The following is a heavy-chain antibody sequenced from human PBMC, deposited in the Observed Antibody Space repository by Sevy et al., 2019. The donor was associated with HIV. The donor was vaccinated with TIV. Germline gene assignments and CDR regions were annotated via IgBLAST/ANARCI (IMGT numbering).Heavy chain of an antibody. CDR3: ARDAGFTTKFHPLH. D-gene: IGHD1-1*01. V-gene: IGHV3-30*04. Sequence: GGSLRLSCSASGFRLNTYAMHWVRQAPGKGLEWVSVISSTGNFESYAASVKGRFTISKDNSKNTVSLQMNSLRPEDTAMCYCARDAGFTTKFHPLHWGQGTLVTVSS. CDR2: ISSTGNFE. CDR1: GFRLNTYA. J-gene: IGHJ4*02.